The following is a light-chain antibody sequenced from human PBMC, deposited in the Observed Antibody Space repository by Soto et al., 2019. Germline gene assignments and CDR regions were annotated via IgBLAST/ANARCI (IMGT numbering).Light chain of an antibody. V-gene: IGKV3-20*01. J-gene: IGKJ2*03. Sequence: DIVLTQSPGTLSLSPGERATLSCRASQSVDSRYLAWYQQKPGQAPRLVIHAVSRRATGIPDRFSGSGSGTDFTLTISRLEPEDFAEYYCQQYGSSPRYSFGQATYLEIK. CDR2: AVS. CDR1: QSVDSRY. CDR3: QQYGSSPRYS.